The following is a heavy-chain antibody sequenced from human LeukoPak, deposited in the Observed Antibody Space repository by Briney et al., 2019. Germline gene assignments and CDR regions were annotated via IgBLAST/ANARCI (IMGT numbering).Heavy chain of an antibody. CDR2: IIPILGFT. D-gene: IGHD2-2*01. J-gene: IGHJ6*02. CDR3: ARPADLVDDYYAMDV. V-gene: IGHV1-69*04. CDR1: GATFTLHA. Sequence: GSSVKVSCKTSGATFTLHAISWVRQAPGQGLEWMGRIIPILGFTNYAQKFQGRVTITADKSTSTAYMELSSLRSDDTAVYYCARPADLVDDYYAMDVWGQGTTVTVSS.